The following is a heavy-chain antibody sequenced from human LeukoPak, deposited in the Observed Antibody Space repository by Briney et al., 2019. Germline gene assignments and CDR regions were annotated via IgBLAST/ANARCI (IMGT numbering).Heavy chain of an antibody. Sequence: PSETLSLTCAVSGGSISSGGYSWSWIRQPPGKGLEWIGYIYHSGSTYYNPSLKSRVTISVDRSKNQFSLKLSSVTAADAAVYYCARDTGDVWGQGTTVTVSS. V-gene: IGHV4-30-2*01. CDR1: GGSISSGGYS. CDR2: IYHSGST. D-gene: IGHD4-11*01. CDR3: ARDTGDV. J-gene: IGHJ6*02.